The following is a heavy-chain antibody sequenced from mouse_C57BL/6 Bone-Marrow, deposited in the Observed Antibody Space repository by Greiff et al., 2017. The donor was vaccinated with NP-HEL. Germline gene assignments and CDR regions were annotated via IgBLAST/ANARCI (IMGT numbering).Heavy chain of an antibody. CDR3: ARINWVSWYFDV. D-gene: IGHD4-1*01. J-gene: IGHJ1*03. V-gene: IGHV5-6*02. CDR2: ISSGGSYT. Sequence: DVKLVESGGDLVKPGGSLKLSCAASGFTFSSYGMSWVRQTPDKRLEWVATISSGGSYTYYPDSVKGRFTISRDNAKNTLYLQMSSLKSEDTAMYYCARINWVSWYFDVWGTGTTVTVSS. CDR1: GFTFSSYG.